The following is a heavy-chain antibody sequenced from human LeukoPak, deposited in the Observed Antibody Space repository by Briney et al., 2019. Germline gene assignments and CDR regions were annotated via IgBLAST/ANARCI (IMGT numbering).Heavy chain of an antibody. CDR3: ARWDYSAAARRSGDYSMDV. CDR1: GFTFSRFG. J-gene: IGHJ6*02. V-gene: IGHV3-33*01. CDR2: IWYDGGNK. D-gene: IGHD3-3*01. Sequence: PGGSLRLSCAASGFTFSRFGMHWVRQAPGTGLEWVAVIWYDGGNKYYADSVKGRFTISRDNPKNTVYLEMNSLRVEDTAVYYCARWDYSAAARRSGDYSMDVWGQGPRSPSP.